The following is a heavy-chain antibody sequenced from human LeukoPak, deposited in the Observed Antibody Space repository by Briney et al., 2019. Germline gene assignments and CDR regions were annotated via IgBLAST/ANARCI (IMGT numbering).Heavy chain of an antibody. J-gene: IGHJ4*02. D-gene: IGHD5-24*01. V-gene: IGHV4-39*01. CDR1: GGSISSSSYY. CDR2: IYYSGST. CDR3: ARGARAGYNLEPFDY. Sequence: SETLSLTCTVSGGSISSSSYYWGWIRQPPGKGLEWIGSIYYSGSTYYNPSLKSRVTISVDTSKNQFSLKLSSVTAADTAVYYCARGARAGYNLEPFDYWGQGALVTVSS.